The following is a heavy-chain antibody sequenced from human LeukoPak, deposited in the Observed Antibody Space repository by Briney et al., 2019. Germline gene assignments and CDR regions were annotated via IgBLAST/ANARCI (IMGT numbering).Heavy chain of an antibody. CDR1: GGSISSDNYY. V-gene: IGHV4-39*07. CDR2: IYYSGST. CDR3: ARRGGYNDY. Sequence: SETLSLTCTVSGGSISSDNYYWGWIRQPPWKGLEWIGSIYYSGSTYYNPSLKSRVTISVDTSKNQFSLKLSSVTAADTAVYYCARRGGYNDYWGQGTLVTVSS. J-gene: IGHJ4*02. D-gene: IGHD5-24*01.